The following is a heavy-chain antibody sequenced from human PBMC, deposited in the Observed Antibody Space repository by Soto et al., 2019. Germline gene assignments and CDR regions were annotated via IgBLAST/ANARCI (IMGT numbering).Heavy chain of an antibody. D-gene: IGHD3-10*01. CDR2: IYYSGST. CDR1: VGSISSYY. V-gene: IGHV4-59*08. Sequence: PSETLSLTCTVSVGSISSYYWSWIRQPPGKGLEWIGYIYYSGSTNYNPSLKSRVTISVDTSKYQFSLKLNSMTAADTAVYYCARHNYGSGSTYFDYWGQGTLVTVSS. J-gene: IGHJ4*02. CDR3: ARHNYGSGSTYFDY.